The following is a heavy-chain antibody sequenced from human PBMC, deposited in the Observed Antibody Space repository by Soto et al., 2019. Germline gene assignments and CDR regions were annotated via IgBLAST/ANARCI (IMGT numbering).Heavy chain of an antibody. CDR1: GFTFTGYA. Sequence: GSLRLSCAASGFTFTGYALNWVRQAPGKGLEWVSLIGGSTGNTYYADSVKGRFTISRDTSKNTLYLQMNSLRTEDTAVYYCAKVFYSGNKGYFDYWGQGTLVTVSS. CDR3: AKVFYSGNKGYFDY. CDR2: IGGSTGNT. D-gene: IGHD1-26*01. V-gene: IGHV3-23*01. J-gene: IGHJ4*02.